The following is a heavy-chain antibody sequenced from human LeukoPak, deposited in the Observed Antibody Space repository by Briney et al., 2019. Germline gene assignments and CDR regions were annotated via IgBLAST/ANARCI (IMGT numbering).Heavy chain of an antibody. CDR2: INHSGST. D-gene: IGHD5-18*01. CDR1: GGSFSGYY. J-gene: IGHJ3*02. Sequence: SETLSLTCAVYGGSFSGYYWSWIRQPPGKGLEWIGEINHSGSTNYNPSLKSRVTISVDTSKNQFSLKLSSVTAADTAVYYCARIQLWAKDAFDIWGQGTMVTVSS. CDR3: ARIQLWAKDAFDI. V-gene: IGHV4-34*01.